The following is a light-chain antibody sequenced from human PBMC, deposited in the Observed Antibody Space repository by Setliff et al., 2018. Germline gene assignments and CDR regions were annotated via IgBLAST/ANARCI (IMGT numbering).Light chain of an antibody. CDR3: AAWDDNLNGPV. V-gene: IGLV1-44*01. CDR2: TND. J-gene: IGLJ2*01. Sequence: QSALTQPPSASGTPGQRVTISCPGSSSNIGSNAVNWYQQFPGTAPKLLIYTNDQRPSGVPDRFSGSKSGTSASLAISGLQSEDEADYYCAAWDDNLNGPVFGGGTKVTVL. CDR1: SSNIGSNA.